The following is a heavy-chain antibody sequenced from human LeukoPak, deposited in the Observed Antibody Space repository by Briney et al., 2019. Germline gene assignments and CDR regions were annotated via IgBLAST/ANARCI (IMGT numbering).Heavy chain of an antibody. CDR2: INHSGST. V-gene: IGHV4-34*01. CDR3: ARGRTYGSGSYRP. Sequence: GSLRLSCTASGFTFSSYAMTWIRQPPGKGLEWIGEINHSGSTNYNPSLKSRVTISVDTSKNQFSLKLSSVTAADTAVYYCARGRTYGSGSYRPWGQGTLVTVSS. D-gene: IGHD3-10*01. J-gene: IGHJ5*02. CDR1: GFTFSSYA.